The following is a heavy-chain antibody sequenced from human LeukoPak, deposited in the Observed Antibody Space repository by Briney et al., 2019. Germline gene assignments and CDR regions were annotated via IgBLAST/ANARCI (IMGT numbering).Heavy chain of an antibody. CDR1: GGSISSSY. V-gene: IGHV4-4*07. CDR3: ARDGPLIDDSSCYIDY. J-gene: IGHJ4*02. D-gene: IGHD3-22*01. CDR2: IYTSGST. Sequence: SPTLSLTCTVSGGSISSSYWRWIRQPAGKGLEWIGRIYTSGSTNYNPSLKSRVTMSVDTSKNQFSLKLSSVTAADTAVYYCARDGPLIDDSSCYIDYWGQGTLVTVSS.